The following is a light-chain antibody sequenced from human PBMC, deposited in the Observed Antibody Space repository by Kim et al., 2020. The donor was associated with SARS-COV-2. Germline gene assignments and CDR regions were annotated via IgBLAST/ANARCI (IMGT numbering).Light chain of an antibody. Sequence: GGTFTLPCGLSSGSVSTSSYPSWYQQTPGQAPRTLIYSTNTRSSGVPDRFSGSILGNKAALTITGAQADDESDYYCVLYMGSGIWVFGGGTQLTVL. CDR1: SGSVSTSSY. V-gene: IGLV8-61*01. CDR2: STN. J-gene: IGLJ3*02. CDR3: VLYMGSGIWV.